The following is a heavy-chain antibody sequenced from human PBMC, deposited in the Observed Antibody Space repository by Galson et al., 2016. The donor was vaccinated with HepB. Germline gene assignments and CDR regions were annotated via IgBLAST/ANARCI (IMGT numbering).Heavy chain of an antibody. Sequence: SVKVSCKASGYTFTSYPMNWVRQAPGQGLEWMGWINTNTGNPTYAQGFTGRFVFSLDTSVDTAYLQISSLKAEDTAVYYCARLGLMNLIATAGTDWFDPWGQGTLVTVSS. D-gene: IGHD6-13*01. CDR2: INTNTGNP. CDR1: GYTFTSYP. J-gene: IGHJ5*02. CDR3: ARLGLMNLIATAGTDWFDP. V-gene: IGHV7-4-1*02.